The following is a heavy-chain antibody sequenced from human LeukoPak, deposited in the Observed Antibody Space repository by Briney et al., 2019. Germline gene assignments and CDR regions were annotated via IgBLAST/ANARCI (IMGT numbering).Heavy chain of an antibody. CDR2: ISGSGATT. J-gene: IGHJ4*02. CDR1: GITLNNNA. CDR3: AKEGDWAYNYDSSGYYGSFDC. V-gene: IGHV3-23*01. D-gene: IGHD3-22*01. Sequence: PGGSLRLSCAASGITLNNNAMSWVRQAPGKGLEWVSGISGSGATTYYADSVKARFSISRDNSKNTLYLQLNSLRAEDTALYYCAKEGDWAYNYDSSGYYGSFDCWGQGILVTVSS.